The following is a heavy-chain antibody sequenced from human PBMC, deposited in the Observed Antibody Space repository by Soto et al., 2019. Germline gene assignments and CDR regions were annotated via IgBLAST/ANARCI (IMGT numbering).Heavy chain of an antibody. CDR2: INPYSGGT. D-gene: IGHD6-6*01. CDR1: GYTFTGYY. Sequence: ASVKVSCKASGYTFTGYYMHWVRQAPGQGLEWMGWINPYSGGTNYAQKFQGRVTMTRDTSISTAYMELSRLRFDDTAVYYCARAYSSSSVAYFDYWGQGTLVTVSS. J-gene: IGHJ4*02. V-gene: IGHV1-2*02. CDR3: ARAYSSSSVAYFDY.